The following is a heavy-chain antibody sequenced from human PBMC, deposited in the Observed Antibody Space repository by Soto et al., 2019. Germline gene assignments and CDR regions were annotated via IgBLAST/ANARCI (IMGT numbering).Heavy chain of an antibody. Sequence: PSETLSLTCSVSDDSINSDNYYWGWIRQPPGKGLEWIGSIYYRGNAYYNPSLQTRVTISLDKSKSQFSLKLNSVTAADSAVYFCARLGGLATISYYFDFWGPGALVTVSS. D-gene: IGHD3-16*01. CDR1: DDSINSDNYY. CDR3: ARLGGLATISYYFDF. J-gene: IGHJ4*02. V-gene: IGHV4-39*01. CDR2: IYYRGNA.